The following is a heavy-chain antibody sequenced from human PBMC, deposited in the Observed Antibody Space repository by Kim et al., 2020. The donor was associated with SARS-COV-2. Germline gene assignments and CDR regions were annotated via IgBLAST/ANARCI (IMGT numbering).Heavy chain of an antibody. D-gene: IGHD3-22*01. Sequence: KGRFTISRDNSKNTLYLQMNSLRAEDMAVYYCARDTGGDSSGYQHAAYDIWGQGTMVTVSS. J-gene: IGHJ3*02. V-gene: IGHV3-66*01. CDR3: ARDTGGDSSGYQHAAYDI.